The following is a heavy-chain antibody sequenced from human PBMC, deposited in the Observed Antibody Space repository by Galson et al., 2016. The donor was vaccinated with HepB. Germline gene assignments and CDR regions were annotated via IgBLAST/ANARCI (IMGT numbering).Heavy chain of an antibody. Sequence: SLRLSCAASGFTFSSSWMHSVRQAPGKGLVLVSRINSDGSRPHYADSVKGRFTISRDNAKNTLYLQMNSLRAEDTAVYYCAVYSFPIAAAGPARSLQHWGQGTLVTVSS. CDR1: GFTFSSSW. D-gene: IGHD6-13*01. J-gene: IGHJ1*01. CDR2: INSDGSRP. V-gene: IGHV3-74*01. CDR3: AVYSFPIAAAGPARSLQH.